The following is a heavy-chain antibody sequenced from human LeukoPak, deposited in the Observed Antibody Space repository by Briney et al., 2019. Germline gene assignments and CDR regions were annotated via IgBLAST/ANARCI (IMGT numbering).Heavy chain of an antibody. CDR1: GYTFTDYW. V-gene: IGHV5-51*01. Sequence: GESLKISCKASGYTFTDYWIGWVRQMPGKGLEWMGIIYPGDSDTIYSPSFQGQVTISADKSISTAYLQWSSLKASDTAMYYCARPQVPSDYDPTIDAFDIWGQGTMVTVSS. D-gene: IGHD3-22*01. CDR2: IYPGDSDT. CDR3: ARPQVPSDYDPTIDAFDI. J-gene: IGHJ3*02.